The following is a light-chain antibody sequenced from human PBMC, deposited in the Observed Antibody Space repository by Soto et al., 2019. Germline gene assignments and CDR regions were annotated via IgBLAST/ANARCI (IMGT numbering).Light chain of an antibody. CDR1: SGSVSTSYY. CDR3: VLYMGSGIWV. Sequence: QAVVTQEPSFSVSPGGTVTLTCGLSSGSVSTSYYPSWYQQTPGQAPRTLIYSTNTRSSGVPDRFSGSILRNKAALTITGAQADDESDYCCVLYMGSGIWVFGGGTKLTVL. CDR2: STN. J-gene: IGLJ3*02. V-gene: IGLV8-61*01.